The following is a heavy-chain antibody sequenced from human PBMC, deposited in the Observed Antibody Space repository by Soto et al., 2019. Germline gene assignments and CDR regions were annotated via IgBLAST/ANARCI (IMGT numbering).Heavy chain of an antibody. V-gene: IGHV3-15*01. J-gene: IGHJ5*02. CDR1: IFSFSNAW. Sequence: GGSLRLSCATSIFSFSNAWMNWVRQSPGRGLEWVGRIKSLTDGGATDYAAPVKGRFTITRDDSKDTLYLHMNNLKTEDTAMYFCTADLPDNWFDPWGQGTLVTVSS. CDR3: TADLPDNWFDP. D-gene: IGHD3-22*01. CDR2: IKSLTDGGAT.